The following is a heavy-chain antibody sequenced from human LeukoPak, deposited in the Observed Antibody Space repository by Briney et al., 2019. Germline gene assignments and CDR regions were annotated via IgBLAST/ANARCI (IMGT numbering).Heavy chain of an antibody. CDR3: ARARMDTGYYYYYMDV. D-gene: IGHD5-18*01. CDR2: ISAYNGNT. CDR1: VDTFTSYG. J-gene: IGHJ6*03. Sequence: GAPEKVSCKASVDTFTSYGISCVRQAPGQGLEWMGWISAYNGNTNYAQKFQGRVTMTRDTSISTAYMELSRLRSDDTAVYYCARARMDTGYYYYYMDVWGKGTTVTVSS. V-gene: IGHV1-18*01.